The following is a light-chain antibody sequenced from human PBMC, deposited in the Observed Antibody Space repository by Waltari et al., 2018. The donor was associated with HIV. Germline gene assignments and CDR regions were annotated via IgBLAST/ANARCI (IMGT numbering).Light chain of an antibody. CDR3: QQYGSSPLT. V-gene: IGKV3-20*01. CDR2: GAS. J-gene: IGKJ4*02. CDR1: QSVTRSF. Sequence: EIVLTQSPGILSLSPGERDTLSCRASQSVTRSFLSWYQQKPGQAPRLLIYGASSRATGIPDRFSGGGSGTDFTLTISRLEPEDFAVYYCQQYGSSPLTFGGGTKVDIK.